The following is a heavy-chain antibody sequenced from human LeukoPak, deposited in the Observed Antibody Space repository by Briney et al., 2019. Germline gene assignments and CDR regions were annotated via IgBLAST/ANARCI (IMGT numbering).Heavy chain of an antibody. V-gene: IGHV3-15*01. CDR1: GFTFSNAW. CDR2: IKSKTDGGTT. Sequence: KPGGSLRLSCAASGFTFSNAWMSWVRQAPGKGLEWGGRIKSKTDGGTTDYAAPVKGRFTISRDDSKNTLYLQMNSLKTEDTAVYYCTTETILWFGELSYWGQGTLVTVPS. J-gene: IGHJ4*02. D-gene: IGHD3-10*01. CDR3: TTETILWFGELSY.